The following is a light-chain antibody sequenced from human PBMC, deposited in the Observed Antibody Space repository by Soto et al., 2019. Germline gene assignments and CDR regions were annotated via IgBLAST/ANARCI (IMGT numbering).Light chain of an antibody. CDR3: QQYGSSPQT. CDR2: GAS. V-gene: IGKV3-20*01. J-gene: IGKJ1*01. CDR1: QSVSSSY. Sequence: EIVLTQSPGTLSLSPGERATLSCRASQSVSSSYLAWYQQKPGQAPRLLIYGASSRATGIPDRFSXSGSGTXFTLTISRLEPEDFAVYYCQQYGSSPQTFGQGTKVEIK.